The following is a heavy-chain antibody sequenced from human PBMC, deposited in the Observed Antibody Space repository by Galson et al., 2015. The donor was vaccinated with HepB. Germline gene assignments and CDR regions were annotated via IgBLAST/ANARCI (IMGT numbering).Heavy chain of an antibody. D-gene: IGHD3-22*01. V-gene: IGHV4-34*01. CDR2: INRSGST. J-gene: IGHJ4*02. CDR1: GGSFSGYY. CDR3: ARGRYYDNSGRFYFDY. Sequence: ETLSLTCAVYGGSFSGYYWSWIRQPPGKGLEWIGEINRSGSTNYNPSLKSRVTISVDTSKNQFSLKLRSVTAADTAVYYCARGRYYDNSGRFYFDYWGQGTLVTVSS.